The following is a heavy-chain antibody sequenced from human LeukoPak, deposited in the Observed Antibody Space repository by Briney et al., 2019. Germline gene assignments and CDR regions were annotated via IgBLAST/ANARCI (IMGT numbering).Heavy chain of an antibody. CDR2: FDPEDGET. D-gene: IGHD3-22*01. J-gene: IGHJ4*02. V-gene: IGHV1-24*01. CDR1: GYTLTELY. Sequence: ASVKVSCKVSGYTLTELYMHWVRQAPGKGLEWMGGFDPEDGETIYAQKFQGRVTMTEDTSTDTAYMELSSLRSEDTAVYYCATEVRYYDSSGYHNWGQGTLVTVSS. CDR3: ATEVRYYDSSGYHN.